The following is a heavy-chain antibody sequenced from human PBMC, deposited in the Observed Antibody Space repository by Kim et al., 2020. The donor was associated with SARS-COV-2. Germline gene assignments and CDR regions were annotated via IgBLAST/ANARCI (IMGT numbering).Heavy chain of an antibody. V-gene: IGHV1-69*13. J-gene: IGHJ6*02. CDR3: ARDLKRGVKGWLRLAGGYGMDV. CDR2: IIPIFGTA. Sequence: SVKVSCKASGGTFSSYAISWVRQAPGQGLEWMGGIIPIFGTANYAQKFQGRVTITADESTSTAYMELSSLRSEDTAVYYCARDLKRGVKGWLRLAGGYGMDVWGQGTTVTVSS. D-gene: IGHD5-12*01. CDR1: GGTFSSYA.